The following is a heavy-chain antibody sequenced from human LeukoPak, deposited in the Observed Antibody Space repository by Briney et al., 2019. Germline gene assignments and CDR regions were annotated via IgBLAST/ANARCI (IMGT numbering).Heavy chain of an antibody. V-gene: IGHV1-46*01. CDR1: GYTFTSYY. Sequence: ASVKVSCKASGYTFTSYYMHWVRQAPAQGLEWMGIINPSGGSTSYAQKYQGRVTMTRDTHTSTVYMELSSLRSEDTAVYYCARVKGSGYSDYWGQGTLVTVSS. J-gene: IGHJ4*02. CDR3: ARVKGSGYSDY. CDR2: INPSGGST. D-gene: IGHD6-19*01.